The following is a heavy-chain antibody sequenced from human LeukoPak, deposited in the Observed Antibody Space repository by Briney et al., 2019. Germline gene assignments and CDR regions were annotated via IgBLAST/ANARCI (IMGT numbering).Heavy chain of an antibody. Sequence: GGSLRLSCAASGFTFSSYAMHWVRQAPGKGLEYVSAISSNGGSTYYANSVKGRFTISRDNSKNTLYLQMGSLRAEDMAVYYCARQSNLCGSGFFCAIDCWGQGTLVTVSS. CDR2: ISSNGGST. CDR3: ARQSNLCGSGFFCAIDC. J-gene: IGHJ4*02. V-gene: IGHV3-64*01. CDR1: GFTFSSYA. D-gene: IGHD3-22*01.